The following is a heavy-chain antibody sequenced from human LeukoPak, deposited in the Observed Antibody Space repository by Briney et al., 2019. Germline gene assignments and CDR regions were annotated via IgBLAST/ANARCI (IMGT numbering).Heavy chain of an antibody. CDR1: GYTFTGYY. Sequence: GASVKVSCKASGYTFTGYYMHWVRPTPGQGLGWMGIINPSGGRTSYAQKSQGRVAMTRDTSTSTVSMELSSLRSEDTAVYYCAREIGVGASTRVFDYWGQGTLVTVSS. D-gene: IGHD1-26*01. CDR2: INPSGGRT. V-gene: IGHV1-46*01. J-gene: IGHJ4*02. CDR3: AREIGVGASTRVFDY.